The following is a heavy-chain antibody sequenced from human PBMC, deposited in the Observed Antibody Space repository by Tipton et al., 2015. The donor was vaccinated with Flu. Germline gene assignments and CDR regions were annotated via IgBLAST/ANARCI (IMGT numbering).Heavy chain of an antibody. V-gene: IGHV5-51*01. CDR1: GYSFTSYW. CDR3: AFLPSQYSSGWFFFDY. J-gene: IGHJ4*02. D-gene: IGHD6-19*01. Sequence: QLVQSGAEVKKPGESLKISCKGSGYSFTSYWIGWVRQMPGKGLEWMGIIYPGDSDTRYSPSFQGQVTISADKSISTAYLQWSSLKASGTALYYCAFLPSQYSSGWFFFDYWGQGTLVTVSS. CDR2: IYPGDSDT.